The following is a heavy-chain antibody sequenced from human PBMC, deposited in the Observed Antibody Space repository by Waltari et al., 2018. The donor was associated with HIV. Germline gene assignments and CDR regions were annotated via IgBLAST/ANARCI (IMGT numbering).Heavy chain of an antibody. CDR2: IRGAVET. D-gene: IGHD3-10*01. J-gene: IGHJ3*01. Sequence: QLLESGGGLVEPAGSLRLSCAASGFIFTDFAMDWVREAPGKGLRWVFAIRGAVETFYTDSVEGRFTISRDNSNNTLYLQMNSLRADDAAVYYCVKDSGRAADVFDLGGQGTMVTVSS. CDR3: VKDSGRAADVFDL. V-gene: IGHV3-23*01. CDR1: GFIFTDFA.